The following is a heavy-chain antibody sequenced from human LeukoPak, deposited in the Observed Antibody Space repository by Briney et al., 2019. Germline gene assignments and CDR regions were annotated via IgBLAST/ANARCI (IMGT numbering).Heavy chain of an antibody. J-gene: IGHJ5*02. CDR3: AREGSGWTERRFDP. Sequence: SVKVSCKASRGTFSSYAISWVRQAPGQGLEGMGGSNPIFGTAKYAQKFQGRVSITADKSTSTAYMELGSVRSEDTAVYYCAREGSGWTERRFDPWGQATLVTVSS. V-gene: IGHV1-69*06. CDR2: SNPIFGTA. CDR1: RGTFSSYA. D-gene: IGHD6-19*01.